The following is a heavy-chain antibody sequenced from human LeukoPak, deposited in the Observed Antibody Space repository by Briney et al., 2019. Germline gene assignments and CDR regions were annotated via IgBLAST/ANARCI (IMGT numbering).Heavy chain of an antibody. CDR2: IYPGDSDT. CDR3: ARHYQFDY. D-gene: IGHD3-16*02. Sequence: GESLQISCKGSGYSFTNFWIGWVRQMPGRGLEWMGIIYPGDSDTRYSPSFQGHVTISADRSISTTYLQWNSLKASDTAMYYCARHYQFDYWGQGTLVTVSP. V-gene: IGHV5-51*01. CDR1: GYSFTNFW. J-gene: IGHJ4*02.